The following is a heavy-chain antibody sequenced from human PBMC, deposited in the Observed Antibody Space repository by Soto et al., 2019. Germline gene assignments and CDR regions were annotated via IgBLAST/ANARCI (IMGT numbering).Heavy chain of an antibody. J-gene: IGHJ6*02. CDR1: GFTVSSNY. V-gene: IGHV3-66*01. Sequence: PGGSLRLSCAASGFTVSSNYMSWVRQAPGKGLEWVSVIYSGGSTYYADSVKGRFTISRDNSKNTLYLQMNSLRAEDTAVYYCARTYYYDSSAPMDVWGQGTTVTVSS. D-gene: IGHD3-22*01. CDR2: IYSGGST. CDR3: ARTYYYDSSAPMDV.